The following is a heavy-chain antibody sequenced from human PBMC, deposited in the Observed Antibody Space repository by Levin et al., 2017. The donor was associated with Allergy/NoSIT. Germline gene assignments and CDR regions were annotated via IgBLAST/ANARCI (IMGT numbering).Heavy chain of an antibody. J-gene: IGHJ5*02. V-gene: IGHV4-59*01. CDR2: IYYSGST. CDR3: AREVLSGHARFDP. Sequence: SETLSLTCTVSGGSISSYYWSWIRQPPGKGLEWIGYIYYSGSTNYNPSLKSRVTISVDTSKNQFSLKLSSVTAADTAVYYCAREVLSGHARFDPWGQGTLVTVSS. CDR1: GGSISSYY. D-gene: IGHD4/OR15-4a*01.